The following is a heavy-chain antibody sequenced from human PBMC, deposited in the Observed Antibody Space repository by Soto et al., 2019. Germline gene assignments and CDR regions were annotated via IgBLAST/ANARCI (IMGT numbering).Heavy chain of an antibody. J-gene: IGHJ4*02. D-gene: IGHD6-13*01. CDR3: ARDHSVIAAAKSFDY. CDR2: ISSSSSYI. Sequence: GGSLRLSCGGSGFTFSSYNMNWVRQAPGKGLEWVSSISSSSSYIYYADSVKGRFTTSRDNAKNSLYLQMNSLRAEDTAVYYCARDHSVIAAAKSFDYWGQGTLVTVSS. CDR1: GFTFSSYN. V-gene: IGHV3-21*01.